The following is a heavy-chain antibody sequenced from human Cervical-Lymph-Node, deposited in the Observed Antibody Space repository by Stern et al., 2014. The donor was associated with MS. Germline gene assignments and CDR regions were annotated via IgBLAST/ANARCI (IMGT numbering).Heavy chain of an antibody. CDR3: AAEPMYYSDSVGAFDI. CDR2: ILVGSGNT. V-gene: IGHV1-58*01. CDR1: GFTFTSSA. J-gene: IGHJ3*02. D-gene: IGHD3-22*01. Sequence: QLVESGPEVKKPGTSVKVSCKASGFTFTSSAVQGVRQARGQSLEWIGWILVGSGNTNYAQKFQERVTITRDMSTSTAYMELSSLRSEDTAVYYCAAEPMYYSDSVGAFDIWGQGTMVTVSS.